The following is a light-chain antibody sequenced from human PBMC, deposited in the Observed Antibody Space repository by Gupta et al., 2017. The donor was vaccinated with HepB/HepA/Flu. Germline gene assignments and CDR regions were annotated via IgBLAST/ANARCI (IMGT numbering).Light chain of an antibody. CDR2: DAS. CDR3: QQRMNWPIT. V-gene: IGKV3-11*01. J-gene: IGKJ4*01. CDR1: QSVSRY. Sequence: EIVLTQSPVTLSLSPGERATLSCRASQSVSRYLAWYQQKPGQPPSLLVFDASNRATGVPAMFSGSGSGTDFTLTISSLEPEDFAVYYCQQRMNWPITFGGGTMVEIK.